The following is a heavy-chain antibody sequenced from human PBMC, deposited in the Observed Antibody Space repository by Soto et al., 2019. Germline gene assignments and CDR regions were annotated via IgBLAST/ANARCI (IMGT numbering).Heavy chain of an antibody. V-gene: IGHV1-46*01. CDR2: INPSGGST. Sequence: ASVKVSCKASGYTFTGYYMHWVRQAPGQGLEWMGIINPSGGSTSYAQKFQGRVTMTRDTSTSTVYMELSSLRSEDTAVYYCARGLKMDDHAYYFDYWGQGTLVTVSS. CDR3: ARGLKMDDHAYYFDY. J-gene: IGHJ4*02. CDR1: GYTFTGYY. D-gene: IGHD1-1*01.